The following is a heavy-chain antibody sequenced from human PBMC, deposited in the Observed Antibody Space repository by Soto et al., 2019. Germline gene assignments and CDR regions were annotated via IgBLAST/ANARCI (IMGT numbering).Heavy chain of an antibody. D-gene: IGHD3-22*01. CDR2: IIPILGIA. J-gene: IGHJ5*02. Sequence: SVKVSCKASGGTFSSYTISWVRQAPGQGLEWMGRIIPILGIANYAQKFQGRVTITADKSTSTAYMELSSLRSEDTAVYYCARVKYYDSSGFYPPYDPPQFDTCGQGTLVPVSS. V-gene: IGHV1-69*02. CDR3: ARVKYYDSSGFYPPYDPPQFDT. CDR1: GGTFSSYT.